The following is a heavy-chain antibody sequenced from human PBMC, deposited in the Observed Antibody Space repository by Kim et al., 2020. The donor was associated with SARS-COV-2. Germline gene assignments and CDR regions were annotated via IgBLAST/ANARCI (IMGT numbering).Heavy chain of an antibody. Sequence: GGSLRLSCAASGFTFSSYWMSWVRQAPGKGLEWVANIKQDGSEKYYVDSVKGRLTISRDNAKNSLYLQMNSLRAEDTAVYYCARGLMITFGGVIEDAFDIWGQGTMVTVSS. CDR3: ARGLMITFGGVIEDAFDI. J-gene: IGHJ3*02. V-gene: IGHV3-7*03. CDR2: IKQDGSEK. D-gene: IGHD3-16*02. CDR1: GFTFSSYW.